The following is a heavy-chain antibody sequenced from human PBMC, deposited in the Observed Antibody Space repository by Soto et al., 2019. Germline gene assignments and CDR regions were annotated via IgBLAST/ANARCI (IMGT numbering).Heavy chain of an antibody. CDR3: AKDSNKYSSSLRGRYFDY. J-gene: IGHJ4*02. D-gene: IGHD3-22*01. CDR1: GFTFTSYV. Sequence: EVQLLESGGGLVQRGGSQRLSCAASGFTFTSYVMGWVRQAPGKGLEWVAGISGGGSTAFYADSVKGRFTISRDNAKNTVVLQMDSLRAEDTAIYYCAKDSNKYSSSLRGRYFDYWGQGTLVTVSS. CDR2: ISGGGSTA. V-gene: IGHV3-23*01.